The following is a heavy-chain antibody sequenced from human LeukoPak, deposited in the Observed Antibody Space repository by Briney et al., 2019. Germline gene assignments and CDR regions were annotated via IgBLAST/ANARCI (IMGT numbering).Heavy chain of an antibody. J-gene: IGHJ6*03. CDR3: ARVGSYDFWSGYPHYYYYYYMDV. CDR1: GGSISSYD. CDR2: IYPIGGT. Sequence: SETLSLTCTVSGGSISSYDWSWIRQPAGKGLEWIGLIYPIGGTTYNPSLKSRVTMSVDTSKNQFSLKLSSVTAADTAVYYCARVGSYDFWSGYPHYYYYYYMDVWGKGTTVTVSS. V-gene: IGHV4-4*07. D-gene: IGHD3-3*01.